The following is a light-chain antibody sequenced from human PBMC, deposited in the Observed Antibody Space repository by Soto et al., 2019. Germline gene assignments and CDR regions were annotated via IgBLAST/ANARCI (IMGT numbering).Light chain of an antibody. CDR2: DAS. CDR1: QSVSSY. Sequence: EIVLTQSPATLSLSPGERATLSCRASQSVSSYLAWYQQKPGQAPRLLIYDASNRATGIPARFSGSGSGTDFTLTISSLEPEDFAVYYCQQRSHWPRTFDQGTKV. CDR3: QQRSHWPRT. V-gene: IGKV3-11*01. J-gene: IGKJ1*01.